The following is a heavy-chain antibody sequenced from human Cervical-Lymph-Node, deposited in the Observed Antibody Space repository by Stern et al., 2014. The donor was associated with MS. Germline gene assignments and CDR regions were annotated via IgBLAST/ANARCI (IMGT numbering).Heavy chain of an antibody. Sequence: EVHLVESGGGLVKPGGSLRLSCAASGFPFYTYTMNWVRQAPGKGLEWVSSISSSGSSIKYADSLKGRFTISRDNAKKSLYLQIYSLRAEDTAIYYCATTPNFWSGYYDYWGQGTLVTVS. CDR3: ATTPNFWSGYYDY. V-gene: IGHV3-21*01. D-gene: IGHD3-3*01. CDR1: GFPFYTYT. CDR2: ISSSGSSI. J-gene: IGHJ4*02.